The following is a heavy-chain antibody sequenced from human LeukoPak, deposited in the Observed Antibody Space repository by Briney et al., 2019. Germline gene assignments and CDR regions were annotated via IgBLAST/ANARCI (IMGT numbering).Heavy chain of an antibody. CDR2: INHSGST. J-gene: IGHJ6*02. CDR3: ARDKRDYVWGPPSPHYGMDV. V-gene: IGHV4-34*01. D-gene: IGHD3-16*01. CDR1: GGSFSGYY. Sequence: TSETLSLTCAVYGGSFSGYYWSWIRQPPGKGLEWIGEINHSGSTNYNPSLKSRVTISVDKSKNQFSLKLSSVTAADTAVYYCARDKRDYVWGPPSPHYGMDVWGQGTTVTVSS.